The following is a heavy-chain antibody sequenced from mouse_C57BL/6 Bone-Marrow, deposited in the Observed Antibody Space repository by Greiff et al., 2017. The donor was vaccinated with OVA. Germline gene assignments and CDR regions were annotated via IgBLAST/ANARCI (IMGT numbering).Heavy chain of an antibody. CDR1: GYTFTSYW. CDR3: ARDGYDETWFAY. V-gene: IGHV1-59*01. J-gene: IGHJ3*01. CDR2: IDPSGSYT. D-gene: IGHD2-2*01. Sequence: QVQLQQPGAELVRPGTSVKLSCKASGYTFTSYWMHWVKQRPGQGLEWIGVIDPSGSYTNYNQKFKGKATLTVDTSSSTAYMPLSSLTSEDSAVYDCARDGYDETWFAYWGQGTLVTVSA.